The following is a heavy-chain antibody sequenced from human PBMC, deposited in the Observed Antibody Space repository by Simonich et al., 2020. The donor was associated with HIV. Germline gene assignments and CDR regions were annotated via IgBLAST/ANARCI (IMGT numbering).Heavy chain of an antibody. CDR3: TKGRSSYYYYAMDV. Sequence: EVQLVESGGGLVQPGRSLRLSCAASGFTFNDYAMHWVRQAPGKGLEGVAGINWSGGSIGYADSVKGRVTISRDNAKNSLYLQMNSLRAEDTALYYCTKGRSSYYYYAMDVWGQGTTVTVSS. D-gene: IGHD6-6*01. V-gene: IGHV3-9*01. CDR2: INWSGGSI. CDR1: GFTFNDYA. J-gene: IGHJ6*02.